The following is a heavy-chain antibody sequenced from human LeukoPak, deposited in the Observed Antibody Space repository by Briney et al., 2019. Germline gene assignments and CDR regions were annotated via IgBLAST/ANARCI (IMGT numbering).Heavy chain of an antibody. J-gene: IGHJ4*02. Sequence: SETLSLTCPVSGGSISSYYWSWIRQPPGKGLEWIGYIYYSGSTNYNPSLKSRVTISVDTSKNQFSLKLSSVTAADTAVYYCARHSSGELLLDYWGQGTLVTVSS. CDR2: IYYSGST. CDR3: ARHSSGELLLDY. D-gene: IGHD3-10*01. CDR1: GGSISSYY. V-gene: IGHV4-59*08.